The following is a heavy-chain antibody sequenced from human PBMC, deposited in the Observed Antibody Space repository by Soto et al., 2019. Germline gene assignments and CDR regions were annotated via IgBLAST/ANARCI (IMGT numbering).Heavy chain of an antibody. CDR3: ARGNCSSTSCYDYYYYYMDV. Sequence: DVQLVESGGGLVQPGRSLRLSCAASGFTFDDYAMHWVRQAPGKGLEWVSGISWNSGSIGYADSVKGRFTISRDNAKNSLYLQMNSLRAEDTALYYCARGNCSSTSCYDYYYYYMDVWGKGTTVTVSS. CDR1: GFTFDDYA. J-gene: IGHJ6*03. CDR2: ISWNSGSI. V-gene: IGHV3-9*01. D-gene: IGHD2-2*01.